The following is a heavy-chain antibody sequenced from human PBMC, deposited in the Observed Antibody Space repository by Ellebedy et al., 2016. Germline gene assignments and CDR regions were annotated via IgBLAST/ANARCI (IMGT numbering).Heavy chain of an antibody. CDR2: IYYSGST. D-gene: IGHD5-12*01. CDR1: GGSISSSSYY. Sequence: SETLSLTXTVSGGSISSSSYYWGWIRQPPGKGLEWIGSIYYSGSTYYNPSLKSRVTISVDTSKNQFSLKLSSVTAADTAVYYCARSYSGYDPFDYWGQGTLVTVSS. J-gene: IGHJ4*02. CDR3: ARSYSGYDPFDY. V-gene: IGHV4-39*07.